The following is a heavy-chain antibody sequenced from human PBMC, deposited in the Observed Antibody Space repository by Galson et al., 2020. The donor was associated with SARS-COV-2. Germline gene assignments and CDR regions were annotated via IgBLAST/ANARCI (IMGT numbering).Heavy chain of an antibody. CDR2: ISYDGSNT. Sequence: TGGSLRLSCAASGFTFSSYAMHWVRQAPGKGLEWVAVISYDGSNTYYADSVKGRFTISRDNSKNTLYLQMNSLRAEDTAVYYCAKGDWYSSIWYPGDYWGQGTLVTVAS. CDR1: GFTFSSYA. CDR3: AKGDWYSSIWYPGDY. V-gene: IGHV3-30*04. J-gene: IGHJ4*02. D-gene: IGHD6-13*01.